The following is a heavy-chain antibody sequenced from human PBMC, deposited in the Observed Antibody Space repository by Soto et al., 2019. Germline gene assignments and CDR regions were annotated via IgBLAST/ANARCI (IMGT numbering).Heavy chain of an antibody. CDR1: GFSLSNARMG. CDR2: IFSNDEK. CDR3: ARIGGSGSYWVDY. Sequence: QVTLKESGPVLVKPTETLTLTCTVSGFSLSNARMGVSWIRQPPGKALEWLAHIFSNDEKSYSTSLKSRLTISKDTSKSQVVLTMTNMDRVDTATYYCARIGGSGSYWVDYWGQGTLVTVSS. J-gene: IGHJ4*02. D-gene: IGHD3-10*01. V-gene: IGHV2-26*01.